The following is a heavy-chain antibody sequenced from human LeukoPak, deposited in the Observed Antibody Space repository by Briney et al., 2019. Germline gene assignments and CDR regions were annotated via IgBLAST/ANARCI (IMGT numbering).Heavy chain of an antibody. CDR1: GFTFSDYY. J-gene: IGHJ4*02. V-gene: IGHV3-11*01. D-gene: IGHD3-22*01. CDR3: ARGRYYDSSGNIFDY. Sequence: GGSLRLSCAASGFTFSDYYMSWIRQAPGKGLEWVSYISSSGSTIYYADSVRGRFTISRDNAKNSLYLQMNSLRAEDTAVYYCARGRYYDSSGNIFDYWGQGTLVTVSS. CDR2: ISSSGSTI.